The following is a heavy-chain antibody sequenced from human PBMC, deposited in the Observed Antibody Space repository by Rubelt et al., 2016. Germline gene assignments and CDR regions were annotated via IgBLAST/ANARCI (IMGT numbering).Heavy chain of an antibody. Sequence: QVQLQQWGAGLLKPSETLSLTCAVYGGSFSGYYWSWIRQPPGKGLEWIGEINHSGSTNYNPSLKSRVTISVDTSKNQFSLKLSSVTAADTAVYYCARVPQRAGSGGSWGQGTLVTVSS. D-gene: IGHD3-16*01. CDR1: GGSFSGYY. V-gene: IGHV4-34*01. J-gene: IGHJ4*02. CDR2: INHSGST. CDR3: ARVPQRAGSGGS.